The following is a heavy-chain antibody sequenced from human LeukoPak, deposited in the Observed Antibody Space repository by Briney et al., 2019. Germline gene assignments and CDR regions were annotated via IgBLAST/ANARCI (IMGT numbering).Heavy chain of an antibody. CDR2: IIPIFGTA. Sequence: SVKVSCKASGGTFSSYTISWVRQAPGQGLEWMGGIIPIFGTANYAQKFQGRVTITADESTSTAYMELSSLRSEDTAVYYCASTGYCSGGSCSNWFDPWGQGTLVTVSS. CDR1: GGTFSSYT. CDR3: ASTGYCSGGSCSNWFDP. V-gene: IGHV1-69*13. D-gene: IGHD2-15*01. J-gene: IGHJ5*02.